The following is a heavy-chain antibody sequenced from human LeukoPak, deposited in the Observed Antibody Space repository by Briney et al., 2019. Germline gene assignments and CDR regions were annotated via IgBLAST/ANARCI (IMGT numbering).Heavy chain of an antibody. CDR2: INHSGST. D-gene: IGHD6-13*01. J-gene: IGHJ4*02. CDR3: ARGRYSRGPFDY. CDR1: GGSFSGYY. V-gene: IGHV4-34*01. Sequence: KPSETLSLTCAVYGGSFSGYYWSWIRQPPGKGLEWIGEINHSGSTNYNPPLKSRVTISVDTSKNQFSLKLSSVTAADTAVYYCARGRYSRGPFDYWGQGTLVTVSS.